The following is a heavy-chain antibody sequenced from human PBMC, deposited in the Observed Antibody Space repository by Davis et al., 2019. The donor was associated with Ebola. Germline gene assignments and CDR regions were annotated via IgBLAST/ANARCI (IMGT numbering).Heavy chain of an antibody. CDR1: GFLYTNHA. Sequence: GGSLRLSCAASGFLYTNHAMSWVRQAPGKGLEWVSAITGSGYSTYYADSVKGRFTISRDNSKNTLFLQMNSLRAEDTAVYYCAKALEEDSGDPEVALHYWGQGTLVTVSS. CDR3: AKALEEDSGDPEVALHY. D-gene: IGHD4-17*01. J-gene: IGHJ4*02. CDR2: ITGSGYST. V-gene: IGHV3-23*01.